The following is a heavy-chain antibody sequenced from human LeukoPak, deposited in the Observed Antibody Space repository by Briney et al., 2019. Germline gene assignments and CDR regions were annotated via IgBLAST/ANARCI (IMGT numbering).Heavy chain of an antibody. J-gene: IGHJ3*02. V-gene: IGHV1-46*01. CDR3: ARGGGALLRYFDWPLSGDAFDI. D-gene: IGHD3-9*01. CDR2: INPSGGST. CDR1: GYTFTSYY. Sequence: GASVKVSCKASGYTFTSYYMHWVRQAPGQGLEWMGIINPSGGSTSYAQKFQGRVTMTTDTSTTTAYMELSSLRSDDTARYYFARGGGALLRYFDWPLSGDAFDIWGQGRMVTVSS.